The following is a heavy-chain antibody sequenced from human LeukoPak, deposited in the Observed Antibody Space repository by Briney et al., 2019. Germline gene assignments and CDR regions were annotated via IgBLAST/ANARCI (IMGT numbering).Heavy chain of an antibody. Sequence: SGGSLRLSCAASGFTFSSYAMSWVRQAPGKGLEWVSAISGSGGSTYYADSVKGRFTISRDNSKNTLYLQMNSLRAEDTAVYYCAKVSFDGGVIPYFDSWGQGTVVTVSS. CDR1: GFTFSSYA. CDR2: ISGSGGST. V-gene: IGHV3-23*01. CDR3: AKVSFDGGVIPYFDS. D-gene: IGHD3-10*01. J-gene: IGHJ4*02.